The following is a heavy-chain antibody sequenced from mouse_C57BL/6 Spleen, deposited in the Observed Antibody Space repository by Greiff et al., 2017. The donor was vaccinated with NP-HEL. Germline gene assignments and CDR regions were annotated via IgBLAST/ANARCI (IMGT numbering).Heavy chain of an antibody. CDR3: TRGYYYGSYFDY. J-gene: IGHJ2*01. Sequence: QVQLQQSGAELVRPGASVTLSCKASGYTFTDYEMHWVKQTPVHGLEWIGAIDPETGGTAYNQKFKGKAILTADKSSSTAYMELRSLTSEDSAVYYCTRGYYYGSYFDYWGHGTTLTVSS. V-gene: IGHV1-15*01. CDR2: IDPETGGT. CDR1: GYTFTDYE. D-gene: IGHD1-1*01.